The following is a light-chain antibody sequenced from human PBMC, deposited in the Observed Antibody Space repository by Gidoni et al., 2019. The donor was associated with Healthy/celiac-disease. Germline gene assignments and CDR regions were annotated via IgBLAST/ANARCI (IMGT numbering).Light chain of an antibody. Sequence: QSALTQPASVSGSPGQALTISCTGTSSDVGGYNYVSWYQHHPGKAPKIMIYDVSNRPSGVSNRFSGSKSDNTASLTISGLQAEDEADYYCSSYTSSSTIVFGTGTKVTVL. CDR2: DVS. CDR1: SSDVGGYNY. J-gene: IGLJ1*01. V-gene: IGLV2-14*03. CDR3: SSYTSSSTIV.